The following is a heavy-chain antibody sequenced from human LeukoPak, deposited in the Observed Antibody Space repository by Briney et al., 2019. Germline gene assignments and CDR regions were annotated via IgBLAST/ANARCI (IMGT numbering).Heavy chain of an antibody. Sequence: GASLRLSCAASGFTFSSYAMSWVRQAPGKGLEWVSAISGSGGSTYYADSVKGRFTISRDNSKNTLYLQMDSLRAEDTAVYYCAKDSLVATSPFDYWGQGTLVTVSS. CDR3: AKDSLVATSPFDY. D-gene: IGHD5-12*01. CDR1: GFTFSSYA. V-gene: IGHV3-23*01. CDR2: ISGSGGST. J-gene: IGHJ4*02.